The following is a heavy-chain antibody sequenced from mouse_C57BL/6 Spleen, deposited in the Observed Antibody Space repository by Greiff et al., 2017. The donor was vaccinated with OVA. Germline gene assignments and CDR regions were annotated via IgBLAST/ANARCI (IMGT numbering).Heavy chain of an antibody. D-gene: IGHD2-4*01. CDR3: ARKRDYDYDGRYAMDY. CDR1: GYTFTSYW. V-gene: IGHV1-69*01. CDR2: IDPSDSYT. J-gene: IGHJ4*01. Sequence: QVQLQQPGAELVMPGASVKLSCKASGYTFTSYWMHWVKQRPGQGLEWIGEIDPSDSYTNYNQKFKGKSTLTVDKSSSTAYMQLGSLTSEDSAVYYCARKRDYDYDGRYAMDYWGQGTSVTVSS.